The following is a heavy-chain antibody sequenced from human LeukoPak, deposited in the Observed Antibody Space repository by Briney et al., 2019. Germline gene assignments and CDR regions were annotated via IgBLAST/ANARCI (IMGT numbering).Heavy chain of an antibody. Sequence: SETLSLTCAVYGGSFSGYYWSWIRQHPGKGLEWIGYIYYSGSTYYNPSLKSRVTISVDTSKNQFSLKLSSVTAADTAVYYCARAGPERTTIADYWGQGTLVTVSS. J-gene: IGHJ4*02. V-gene: IGHV4-31*11. CDR2: IYYSGST. CDR3: ARAGPERTTIADY. CDR1: GGSFSGYY. D-gene: IGHD2/OR15-2a*01.